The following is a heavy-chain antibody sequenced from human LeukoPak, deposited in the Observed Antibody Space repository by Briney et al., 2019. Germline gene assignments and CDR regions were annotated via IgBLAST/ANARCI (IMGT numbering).Heavy chain of an antibody. J-gene: IGHJ4*02. CDR2: IIPILGIA. CDR3: ARAPHVDTAMALFDY. CDR1: GGTFSSYA. D-gene: IGHD5-18*01. Sequence: GSSVKVSCKASGGTFSSYAISWVRQAPGQGLEWKGRIIPILGIANYAQKFQGRVTITADKSTSTAYMELSSLRSEDTAVYYCARAPHVDTAMALFDYWGQGTLVTVSS. V-gene: IGHV1-69*04.